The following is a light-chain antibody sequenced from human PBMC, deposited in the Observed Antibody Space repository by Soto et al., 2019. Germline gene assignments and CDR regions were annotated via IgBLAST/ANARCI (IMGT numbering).Light chain of an antibody. V-gene: IGKV1-5*01. J-gene: IGKJ1*01. Sequence: DIQMTQSPSTLSASVGDRVTITCRASQSISSWLAWYQQKPGKAPKLMIYDASSLESGVPSRFSGSGSGTEFTLTISSLQPDDFANYYCQQYNIPLWTFGQGTKVEIK. CDR1: QSISSW. CDR3: QQYNIPLWT. CDR2: DAS.